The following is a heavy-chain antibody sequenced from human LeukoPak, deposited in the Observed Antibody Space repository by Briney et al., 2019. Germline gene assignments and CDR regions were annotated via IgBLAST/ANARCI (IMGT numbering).Heavy chain of an antibody. J-gene: IGHJ4*02. V-gene: IGHV4-59*01. CDR2: ISNSGSP. D-gene: IGHD1-1*01. Sequence: PSETLSLTCTVSGASISSLYWSWIRQPPGRGLEWIGFISNSGSPTYNPSLNSRVTISLATSKNQFSLKVNYVTAADTAVYSCASESRQLGNWGQGTLVTVSS. CDR1: GASISSLY. CDR3: ASESRQLGN.